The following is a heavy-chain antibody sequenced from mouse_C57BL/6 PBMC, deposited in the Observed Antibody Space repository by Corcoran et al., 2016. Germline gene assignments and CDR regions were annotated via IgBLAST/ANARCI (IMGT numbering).Heavy chain of an antibody. Sequence: QVQLQQPGAELVKPGASVKLSCKASGYTFTSYWMQWVKQRPGQGLEWIGEIDPSDSYTNYNQKFKGKATLTVDTSSNTAYMQLSSLTSEDSAVYYCARYYDYDPYAMDYWGQGTSVTVSS. V-gene: IGHV1-50*01. CDR3: ARYYDYDPYAMDY. CDR2: IDPSDSYT. D-gene: IGHD2-4*01. J-gene: IGHJ4*01. CDR1: GYTFTSYW.